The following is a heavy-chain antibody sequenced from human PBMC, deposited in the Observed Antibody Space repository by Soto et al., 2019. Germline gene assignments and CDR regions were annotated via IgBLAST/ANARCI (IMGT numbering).Heavy chain of an antibody. CDR2: IYYSGST. CDR3: ARGLLSAEYYFDY. D-gene: IGHD3-10*01. V-gene: IGHV4-59*01. CDR1: GGSISSYY. J-gene: IGHJ4*02. Sequence: QVQLQESGPGLVKPSETLSLTCTVSGGSISSYYWSWIRQPPGKGLEWIGYIYYSGSTNYNPSLESQATIPVDTSKNQFSLKLSSLTAAGTAVYYRARGLLSAEYYFDYWGQGTLVTVSS.